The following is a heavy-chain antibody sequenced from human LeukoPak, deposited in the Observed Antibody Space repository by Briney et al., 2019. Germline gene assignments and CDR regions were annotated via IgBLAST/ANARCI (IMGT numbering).Heavy chain of an antibody. Sequence: SVKVSCKASGGTFSSYAISWVRQAPGQGLEWMGGIIPIFGTANYAQKFQGRVTITTDESTSTAYMELSSLRSEDTAVYYCARSFYSSSWRGNYYYYYMDVWGKGTTVTVSS. CDR2: IIPIFGTA. D-gene: IGHD6-13*01. V-gene: IGHV1-69*05. CDR3: ARSFYSSSWRGNYYYYYMDV. J-gene: IGHJ6*03. CDR1: GGTFSSYA.